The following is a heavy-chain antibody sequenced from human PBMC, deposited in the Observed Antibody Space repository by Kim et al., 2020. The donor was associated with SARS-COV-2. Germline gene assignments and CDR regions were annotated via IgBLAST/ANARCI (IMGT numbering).Heavy chain of an antibody. D-gene: IGHD7-27*01. V-gene: IGHV3-30*01. CDR3: ARGHWGGYFDY. J-gene: IGHJ4*02. Sequence: YLDAVKGRFTISRSNAKTTLYLQMNSLGAEDTAVYYCARGHWGGYFDYWGQGTLVTVSS.